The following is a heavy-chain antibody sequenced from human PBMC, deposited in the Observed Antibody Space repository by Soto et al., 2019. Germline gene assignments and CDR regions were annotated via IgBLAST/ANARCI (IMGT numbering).Heavy chain of an antibody. D-gene: IGHD3-16*01. CDR3: ARDGGYSLDS. CDR1: GFNFPSYD. CDR2: ISRDGSKK. J-gene: IGHJ4*02. Sequence: GGSLRLSCSASGFNFPSYDFSWVRQAPGKGLECVADISRDGSKKYHAVSVRGRLTISRDNSQNTLFLRMDSLRLDDTAVYYCARDGGYSLDSWGQGILVTVSS. V-gene: IGHV3-30*03.